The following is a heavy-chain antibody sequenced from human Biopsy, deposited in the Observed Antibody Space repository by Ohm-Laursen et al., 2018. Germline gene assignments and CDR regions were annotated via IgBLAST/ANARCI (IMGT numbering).Heavy chain of an antibody. CDR3: ARVFGGAYYSYAFDI. D-gene: IGHD1-26*01. Sequence: GASVKVSCQASDYTFYSYGITWVRRAPGQGLEWMGWITADEKNSAPKFQGRVTMTTDMSTSTAYMELRGLKSDDTAVYYCARVFGGAYYSYAFDIWGQGTLVIVSS. V-gene: IGHV1-18*04. J-gene: IGHJ3*02. CDR2: ITADEK. CDR1: DYTFYSYG.